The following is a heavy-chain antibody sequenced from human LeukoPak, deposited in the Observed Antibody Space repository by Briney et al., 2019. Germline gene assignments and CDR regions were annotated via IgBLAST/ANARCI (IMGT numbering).Heavy chain of an antibody. V-gene: IGHV3-74*01. Sequence: GGSLRLSCAASGNYWMHWVRQAPGKGLVWVSHINSDGSWTSYADSVKGRFTISNDNAKNTVYLQMNNLRAEDTAVYYCVSFYETYWGRGTLVTVSS. J-gene: IGHJ4*02. CDR2: INSDGSWT. D-gene: IGHD2-2*01. CDR3: VSFYETY. CDR1: GNYW.